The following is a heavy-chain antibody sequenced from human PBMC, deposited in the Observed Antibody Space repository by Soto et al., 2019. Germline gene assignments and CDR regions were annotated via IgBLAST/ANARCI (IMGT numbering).Heavy chain of an antibody. V-gene: IGHV3-74*01. J-gene: IGHJ4*02. D-gene: IGHD3-16*01. CDR2: ISPDGSST. CDR3: ARGPSGSAFYVGDY. Sequence: DVQLVESGGALVQPGGSLRLPCEASEFTFRNYWMHWVRRVPGKGLVWVSRISPDGSSTSYADSVRGRFTISRDNAKNTLYLQMNSLRVEDTAVYYCARGPSGSAFYVGDYWGQGTLVTVSS. CDR1: EFTFRNYW.